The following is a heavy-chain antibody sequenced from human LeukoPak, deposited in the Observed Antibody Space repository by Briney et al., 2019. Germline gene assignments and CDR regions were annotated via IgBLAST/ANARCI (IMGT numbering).Heavy chain of an antibody. CDR2: MYNSGRT. Sequence: PSETLSLTCTVSGGSISSYYWSWMRQPPGKGLEWIGYMYNSGRTDHNPSLKGRVTISLDTSKSQFSLKLSSVTAADTAVYYCARGWGYFDYWGQGTLVTVSS. V-gene: IGHV4-59*01. J-gene: IGHJ4*02. D-gene: IGHD6-19*01. CDR1: GGSISSYY. CDR3: ARGWGYFDY.